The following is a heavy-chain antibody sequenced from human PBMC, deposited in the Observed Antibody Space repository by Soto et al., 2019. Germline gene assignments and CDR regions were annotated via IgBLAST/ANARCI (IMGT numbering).Heavy chain of an antibody. D-gene: IGHD3-10*01. V-gene: IGHV4-34*01. CDR1: GGSFSGYY. CDR2: INHSGST. J-gene: IGHJ6*03. CDR3: ARALRFRESDYMDV. Sequence: SETLSLTCAVYGGSFSGYYWSWIRQPPGKGLEWIGEINHSGSTNYNPSLKSRVTISVDTSKKQFSLKLSSVTAADTAVYYCARALRFRESDYMDVWGKGTTVTVSS.